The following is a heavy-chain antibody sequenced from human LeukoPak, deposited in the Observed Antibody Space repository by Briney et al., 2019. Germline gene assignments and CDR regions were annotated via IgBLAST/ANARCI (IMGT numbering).Heavy chain of an antibody. CDR1: GFTFSNYW. CDR2: VNSDGSRI. J-gene: IGHJ6*02. V-gene: IGHV3-74*01. Sequence: GSLRLSCAASGFTFSNYWMHWVRQAPGKGLVWVSRVNSDGSRIGYADSVKGRFTISRDNAKNILYLQMNSLRAEDTAVYYCARPRNDILTGFYYYDMDVWGQGTTATVSS. CDR3: ARPRNDILTGFYYYDMDV. D-gene: IGHD3-9*01.